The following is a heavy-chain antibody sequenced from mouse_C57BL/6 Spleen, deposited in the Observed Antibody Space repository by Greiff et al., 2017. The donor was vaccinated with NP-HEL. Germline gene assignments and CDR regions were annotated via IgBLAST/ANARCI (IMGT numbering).Heavy chain of an antibody. D-gene: IGHD1-1*01. J-gene: IGHJ3*01. CDR3: ASLNYGGAWFAY. CDR1: GFTFTDYY. Sequence: EVKLVESGGGLVQPGGSLSLSCAASGFTFTDYYMSWVRQPPGKALEWLGFIRNKANGYTTEYSASVKGRFTISRDNSQSILYLQMNALRAEDSATYYCASLNYGGAWFAYWGQGTLVTVSA. CDR2: IRNKANGYTT. V-gene: IGHV7-3*01.